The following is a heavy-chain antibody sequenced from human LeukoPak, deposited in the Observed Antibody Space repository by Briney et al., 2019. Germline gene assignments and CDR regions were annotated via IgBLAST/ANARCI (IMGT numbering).Heavy chain of an antibody. J-gene: IGHJ3*02. CDR3: AKVGGDDDAFDI. Sequence: GSLRLSCAASGFTFSSYGMHWVRQAPGKGLEWVAVISYDGSNKYYADSVKGRFTISRDNSKNTLYLQMNSLRAEDTAVYYCAKVGGDDDAFDIWGQGTMVTVSS. CDR2: ISYDGSNK. V-gene: IGHV3-30*18. CDR1: GFTFSSYG. D-gene: IGHD2-21*01.